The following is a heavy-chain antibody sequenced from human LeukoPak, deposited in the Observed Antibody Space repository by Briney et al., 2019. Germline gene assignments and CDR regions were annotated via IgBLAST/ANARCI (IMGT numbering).Heavy chain of an antibody. CDR2: IGSSSSFI. CDR3: ARDTRYAFDI. Sequence: GGSLRLSCAASGFTFSSYSMNWVRQAPGKGLEWLSYIGSSSSFIFYGDSVKGRFTISRDNAKNSLHPQMDSLRAEDTAVYYCARDTRYAFDIWGQGTMVTVSS. V-gene: IGHV3-21*05. J-gene: IGHJ3*02. CDR1: GFTFSSYS.